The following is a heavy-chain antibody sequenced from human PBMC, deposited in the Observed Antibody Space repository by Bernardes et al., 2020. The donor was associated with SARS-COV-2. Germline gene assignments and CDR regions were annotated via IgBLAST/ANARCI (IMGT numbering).Heavy chain of an antibody. J-gene: IGHJ5*02. D-gene: IGHD6-19*01. CDR3: ARDVEMADEPKFDP. CDR2: ISAYNGNT. CDR1: GYTFTSYG. Sequence: ASVKVSCKASGYTFTSYGISWVRQAPGQGLEWMGWISAYNGNTNYAQKLQGRVTMTTDTSTSTAYMELRSLRSDDTAVYYCARDVEMADEPKFDPWGRGTLVTVSS. V-gene: IGHV1-18*01.